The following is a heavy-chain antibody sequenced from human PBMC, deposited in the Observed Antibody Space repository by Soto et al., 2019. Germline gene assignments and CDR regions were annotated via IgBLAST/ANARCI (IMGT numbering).Heavy chain of an antibody. Sequence: SVKVSCKASGGTFSIYTISWVRQAPGQGLEWMGRIIPILGIANYAQKFQGRVTITADKSTSTAYMELSSLRSEDTAVYYCARNIVATIKPHYFDYWGQGTLVTVSS. V-gene: IGHV1-69*02. J-gene: IGHJ4*02. CDR1: GGTFSIYT. CDR2: IIPILGIA. D-gene: IGHD5-12*01. CDR3: ARNIVATIKPHYFDY.